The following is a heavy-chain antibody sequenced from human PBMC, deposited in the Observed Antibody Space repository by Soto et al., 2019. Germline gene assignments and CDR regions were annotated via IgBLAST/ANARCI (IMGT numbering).Heavy chain of an antibody. CDR3: ARTDGYEIEY. CDR1: GYSFVSYW. D-gene: IGHD2-21*01. J-gene: IGHJ4*02. CDR2: IYPGDSDT. V-gene: IGHV5-51*01. Sequence: GAEVKKAGESLKISCQGSGYSFVSYWIAWVRQMPGKGLEWMGSIYPGDSDTTNSPSFQGQVTMSVEKSITTVYLQWSSLKASDTAMYYCARTDGYEIEYWGQGTLVTVSS.